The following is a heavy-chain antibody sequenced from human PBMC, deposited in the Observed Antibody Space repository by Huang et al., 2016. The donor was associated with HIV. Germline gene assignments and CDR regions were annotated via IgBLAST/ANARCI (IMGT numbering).Heavy chain of an antibody. CDR3: AKKAYYGSGSYYYYYYYIDV. CDR2: VSNDGSQT. Sequence: QVQLVESGGGVVQPGRSLRLSCAASGFTFCNFDMHWVRQGPGKGLEVVAVVSNDGSQTDDTDSVRGRFTVSRDNSNNTLYLEMNSLRAEDTAVYYCAKKAYYGSGSYYYYYYYIDVWGKGTTVTVSS. V-gene: IGHV3-30*18. D-gene: IGHD3-10*01. CDR1: GFTFCNFD. J-gene: IGHJ6*03.